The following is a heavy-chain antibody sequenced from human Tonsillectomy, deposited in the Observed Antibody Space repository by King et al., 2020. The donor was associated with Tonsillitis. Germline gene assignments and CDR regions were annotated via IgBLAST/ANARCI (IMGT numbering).Heavy chain of an antibody. D-gene: IGHD1-14*01. CDR2: VDYSWST. CDR1: GDSIISYY. V-gene: IGHV4-59*01. J-gene: IGHJ2*01. Sequence: QLQESGPGLVKPSETLSLTCTVSGDSIISYYWNWIRQFPGKGLEWIGFVDYSWSTNYNPSLKSRLTISLETSKNQFSLNLSSLTAADTAVYYCARTGGLYWYFDLWGRGTLVTVSS. CDR3: ARTGGLYWYFDL.